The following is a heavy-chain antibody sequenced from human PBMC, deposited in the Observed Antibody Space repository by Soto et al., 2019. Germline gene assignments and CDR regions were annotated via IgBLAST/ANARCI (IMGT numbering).Heavy chain of an antibody. Sequence: GGSLRLSCAASGFTFSSYAMSWVRQAPGKGLEWVSAISGSGGSTYYADSVKGRFTISRDNSKNTLYLQMNSLRAEDTAVYYCAKVIVVVPAANNWFDPWGQGTLVTVSS. CDR3: AKVIVVVPAANNWFDP. CDR2: ISGSGGST. CDR1: GFTFSSYA. V-gene: IGHV3-23*01. D-gene: IGHD2-2*01. J-gene: IGHJ5*02.